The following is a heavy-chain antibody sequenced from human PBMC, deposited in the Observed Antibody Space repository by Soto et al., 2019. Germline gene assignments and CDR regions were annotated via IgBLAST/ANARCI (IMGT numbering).Heavy chain of an antibody. J-gene: IGHJ5*02. V-gene: IGHV4-59*01. CDR3: ARGSNFDRSWFDP. CDR1: GGSFSNYY. D-gene: IGHD3-9*01. Sequence: SETLSLTCAVYGGSFSNYYWNWIRQPPGKGLEWIGYIYYSGSTNYNPSLKSRVTISVDTSKNQFSLKLSSVTAADTAVYYCARGSNFDRSWFDPWGQGTLVTVSS. CDR2: IYYSGST.